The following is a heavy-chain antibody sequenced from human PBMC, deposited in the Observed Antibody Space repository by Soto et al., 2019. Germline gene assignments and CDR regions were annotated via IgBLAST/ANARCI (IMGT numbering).Heavy chain of an antibody. D-gene: IGHD2-2*01. CDR1: GFTFGSYA. J-gene: IGHJ6*03. CDR2: LGGNGFTT. V-gene: IGHV3-23*01. CDR3: AKALRPSLNFFYYMDV. Sequence: EVQLLESGGGLVQPGGSLRLSCVVSGFTFGSYAMSWVRQAPEKGPEWVAILGGNGFTTYYADSVKGRFTISGDKSKSTQCLHMNSLRADDTGVYYCAKALRPSLNFFYYMDVWGRGTSVTVSS.